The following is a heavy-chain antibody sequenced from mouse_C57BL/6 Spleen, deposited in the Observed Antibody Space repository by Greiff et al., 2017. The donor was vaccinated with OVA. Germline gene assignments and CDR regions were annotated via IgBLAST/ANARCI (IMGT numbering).Heavy chain of an antibody. D-gene: IGHD1-1*01. CDR3: ARGPSYDGSSYDSYYYAMDY. CDR1: GYTFTSYW. Sequence: QVQLKQPGAELVKPGASVKMSCKASGYTFTSYWITWVKQRPGQGLEWIGDIYPGSGSTNYNEKFKSKATLTVDTSSSTAYMQLSSLTSEDSAVYYCARGPSYDGSSYDSYYYAMDYWGQGTSVTVSS. CDR2: IYPGSGST. V-gene: IGHV1-55*01. J-gene: IGHJ4*01.